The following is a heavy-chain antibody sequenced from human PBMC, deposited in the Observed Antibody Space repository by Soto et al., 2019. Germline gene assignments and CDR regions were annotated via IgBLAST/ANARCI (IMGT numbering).Heavy chain of an antibody. CDR1: GGSISSGGYY. CDR3: ARVYRDSACGGGSCGDAFDI. CDR2: IYYRGST. Sequence: QVQLQESGPGLVKPSQTLSLTCTVSGGSISSGGYYWSWIRQHPGRGLEWIGCIYYRGSTYYNPSLKSRVTISVDTSKNQLSLKLSSVTAADTAVYYCARVYRDSACGGGSCGDAFDIWGQGTRVTVSS. D-gene: IGHD2-15*01. J-gene: IGHJ3*02. V-gene: IGHV4-31*03.